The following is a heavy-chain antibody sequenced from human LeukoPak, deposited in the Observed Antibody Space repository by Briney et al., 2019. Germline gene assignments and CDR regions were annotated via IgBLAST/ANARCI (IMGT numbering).Heavy chain of an antibody. CDR3: ARESGDTRTVNSFDF. D-gene: IGHD2-21*01. Sequence: PLETLSLTCTVSGESISSYSYYWAWIRQPPGKGVEWIGSILFRGATYYNPSLKPRIIMSVDTSQNHFSLKLTSVTAADTAVYFCARESGDTRTVNSFDFWGRGTLITVSS. CDR1: GESISSYSYY. V-gene: IGHV4-39*07. CDR2: ILFRGAT. J-gene: IGHJ4*01.